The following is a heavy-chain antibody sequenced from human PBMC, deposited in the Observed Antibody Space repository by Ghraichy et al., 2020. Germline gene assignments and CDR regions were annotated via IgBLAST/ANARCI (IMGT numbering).Heavy chain of an antibody. CDR2: IIPIFGTA. D-gene: IGHD1-26*01. CDR1: GGTFSSYA. CDR3: ARDQLPVGATSPGLY. Sequence: SVKVSCKASGGTFSSYAISWVRQAPGQGLEWMGGIIPIFGTANYAQKFQGRVTITADESTSTAYMELSSLRSEDTAVYYCARDQLPVGATSPGLYWGQGTLVTVSS. J-gene: IGHJ4*02. V-gene: IGHV1-69*13.